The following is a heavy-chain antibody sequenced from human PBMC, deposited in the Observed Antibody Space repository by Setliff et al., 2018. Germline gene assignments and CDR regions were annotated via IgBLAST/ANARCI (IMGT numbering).Heavy chain of an antibody. Sequence: PGESLKISCKGSGYSFTSYWIGWVRQMPGKGLEWMGIMYPGDSDTRYSPSFQGQVTISADKSISTAYLQWSSLKAADTAVYYCARGKIRITMIVVPTGGAFDIWGQGTMVTVSS. CDR3: ARGKIRITMIVVPTGGAFDI. CDR1: GYSFTSYW. D-gene: IGHD3-22*01. J-gene: IGHJ3*02. CDR2: MYPGDSDT. V-gene: IGHV5-51*01.